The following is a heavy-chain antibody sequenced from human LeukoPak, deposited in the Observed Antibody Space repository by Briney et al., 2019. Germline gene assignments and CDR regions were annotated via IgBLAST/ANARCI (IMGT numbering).Heavy chain of an antibody. J-gene: IGHJ4*02. CDR1: GYTFTIYG. D-gene: IGHD4-17*01. CDR3: ARRTVTTHVDDY. Sequence: GASVKVSCKASGYTFTIYGISWVRQAPGQGLEWMGWISAYNGNTNYAQKLQGRVTMTTDASTSTAYMELRSLRSDDTAVYYCARRTVTTHVDDYWGQGTLVTVSS. CDR2: ISAYNGNT. V-gene: IGHV1-18*01.